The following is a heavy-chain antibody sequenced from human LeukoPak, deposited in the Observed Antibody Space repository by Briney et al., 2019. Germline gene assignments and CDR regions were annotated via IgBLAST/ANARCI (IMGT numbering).Heavy chain of an antibody. CDR1: GFTFSSYS. J-gene: IGHJ4*02. V-gene: IGHV3-21*01. CDR3: ARGRDGSQSPIDY. Sequence: GGSLRLSRAASGFTFSSYSMNWVRQAPGKGLEWVSSISSSSSYIYYADSVRGRFTISRDNAKNSLYLQMISLRAEDTAVYYCARGRDGSQSPIDYWGQGTLVTVSS. CDR2: ISSSSSYI. D-gene: IGHD5-24*01.